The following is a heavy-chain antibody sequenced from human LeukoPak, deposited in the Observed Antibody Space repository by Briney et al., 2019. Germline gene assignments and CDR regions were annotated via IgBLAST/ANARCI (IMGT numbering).Heavy chain of an antibody. CDR3: AREYDFWGGYPGSAMDV. Sequence: GGSLRLSCAASGFTFSSYAMSWVRQAPGKGLEWVSAISGSGGSTYYADSVKGRFTISRDNSKNTLYLQMNSLRAEDTAVYYCAREYDFWGGYPGSAMDVWGKGTTVTVSS. J-gene: IGHJ6*04. V-gene: IGHV3-23*01. CDR2: ISGSGGST. D-gene: IGHD3-3*01. CDR1: GFTFSSYA.